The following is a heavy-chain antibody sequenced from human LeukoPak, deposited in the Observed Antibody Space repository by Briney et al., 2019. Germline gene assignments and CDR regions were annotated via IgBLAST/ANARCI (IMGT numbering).Heavy chain of an antibody. D-gene: IGHD3-3*01. CDR2: ISSSSSYI. V-gene: IGHV3-21*01. Sequence: GGSLRLSCAASGFTFSSYSMNWVRQAPGKGLEWVSSISSSSSYIYYADPVKGRFTISRDNAKNPLYLQMNSLRAEDTAVYYCARDRDYDFWSGYLPDAFDIWGQGTMVTVSS. J-gene: IGHJ3*02. CDR3: ARDRDYDFWSGYLPDAFDI. CDR1: GFTFSSYS.